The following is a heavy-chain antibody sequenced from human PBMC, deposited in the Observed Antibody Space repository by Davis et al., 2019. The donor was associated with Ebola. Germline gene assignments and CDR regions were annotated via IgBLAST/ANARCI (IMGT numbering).Heavy chain of an antibody. CDR1: GGSVRSGSYY. D-gene: IGHD6-6*01. J-gene: IGHJ5*02. CDR3: ARQLYNRSSADWFDP. V-gene: IGHV4-39*01. CDR2: IYYSGKT. Sequence: SETLSLTCTVSGGSVRSGSYYWSWIRQPPGKGLEWIGSIYYSGKTYYNSSLKSRITISVDTSKNQFSLKLSSVTAADTAVYYCARQLYNRSSADWFDPWGQGTLVIVSS.